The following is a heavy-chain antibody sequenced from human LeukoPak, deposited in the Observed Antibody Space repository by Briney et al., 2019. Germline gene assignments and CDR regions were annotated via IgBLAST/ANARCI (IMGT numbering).Heavy chain of an antibody. J-gene: IGHJ4*02. Sequence: ASVKVSCKAFGYTLTGYYLHWVRQAPGQRLDWMGWINPNSGDTNYAQKFQGRVTMTRDTSIGTAYMELNRLTSDASAVYYCARGPAAAGTIAAAHFAYWGQGTLVTVSS. CDR2: INPNSGDT. CDR3: ARGPAAAGTIAAAHFAY. CDR1: GYTLTGYY. D-gene: IGHD6-13*01. V-gene: IGHV1-2*02.